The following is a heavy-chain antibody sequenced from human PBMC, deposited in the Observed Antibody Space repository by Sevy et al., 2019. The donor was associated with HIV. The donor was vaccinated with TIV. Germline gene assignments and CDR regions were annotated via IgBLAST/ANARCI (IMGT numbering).Heavy chain of an antibody. V-gene: IGHV3-7*01. J-gene: IGHJ6*02. D-gene: IGHD2-2*01. CDR3: SRLCTGFIYYYYYGMDV. CDR2: IKQDGSEK. CDR1: GFAFSSSW. Sequence: GGSLRLSCAASGFAFSSSWMTWVRQAPGKGLEWVANIKQDGSEKYYVDFLKGRFNISRDKAKNTLYLQMNSLGAEDTAVYYCSRLCTGFIYYYYYGMDVWGQGTTVTVS.